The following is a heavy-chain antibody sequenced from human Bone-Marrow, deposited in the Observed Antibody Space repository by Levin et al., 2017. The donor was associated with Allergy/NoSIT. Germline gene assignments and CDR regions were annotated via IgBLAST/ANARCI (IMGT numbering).Heavy chain of an antibody. D-gene: IGHD3-3*01. CDR2: LRGSGDSI. CDR3: AKCKSGFGITTFGVGLDP. CDR1: GFSFSSYA. Sequence: SCAASGFSFSSYAMSWVRQAPGKGLEWVSALRGSGDSIYYADSVKGRFTVSRDNSKSTLYLQMNSLRAEDTAVYYCAKCKSGFGITTFGVGLDPWGQGTLVTVSS. J-gene: IGHJ5*02. V-gene: IGHV3-23*01.